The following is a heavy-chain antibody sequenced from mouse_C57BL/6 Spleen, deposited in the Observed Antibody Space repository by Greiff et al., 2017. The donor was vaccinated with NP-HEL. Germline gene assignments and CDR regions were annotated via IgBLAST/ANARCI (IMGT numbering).Heavy chain of an antibody. D-gene: IGHD3-2*02. CDR1: GYTFTSYD. V-gene: IGHV1-85*01. CDR2: IYPRDGST. J-gene: IGHJ3*01. CDR3: TDSSGYVGFAY. Sequence: QVQLQQSGPELVKPGASVKLSCKASGYTFTSYDINWVKQRPGQGLEWIGWIYPRDGSTKYNEKFKGKATLTVDTSSSTAYMELHSLTSEDSAVYFCTDSSGYVGFAYWGQGTLVTVSA.